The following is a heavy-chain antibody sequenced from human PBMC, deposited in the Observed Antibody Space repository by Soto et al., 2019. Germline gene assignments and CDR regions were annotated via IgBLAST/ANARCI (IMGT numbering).Heavy chain of an antibody. CDR3: AREGGYSYGYRGGSFDY. J-gene: IGHJ4*02. CDR2: ISYDGSNK. CDR1: GFTFSSYA. D-gene: IGHD5-18*01. Sequence: GGSLRLSCAASGFTFSSYAMHWVRQAPGKGLEWVAVISYDGSNKYYADSVKGRFTISRDNSKNTLYLQMNSLRAEDTAVYYCAREGGYSYGYRGGSFDYSGKGTRVTVSS. V-gene: IGHV3-30-3*01.